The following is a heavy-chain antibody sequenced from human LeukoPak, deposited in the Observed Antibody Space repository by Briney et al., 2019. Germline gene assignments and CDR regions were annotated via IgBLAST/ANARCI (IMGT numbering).Heavy chain of an antibody. D-gene: IGHD2-21*02. V-gene: IGHV6-1*01. J-gene: IGHJ3*02. CDR1: GDSVSSNSAT. CDR3: ARYVTGAFDI. CDR2: TFYRSKWYN. Sequence: SQTLSLTCAISGDSVSSNSATWNWIRQSPSRGLEWLGRTFYRSKWYNEYAVSVKSRIIVNPDTSTNHFSLQLNSVTPEDTAVYYGARYVTGAFDIWGLGTIVTVSS.